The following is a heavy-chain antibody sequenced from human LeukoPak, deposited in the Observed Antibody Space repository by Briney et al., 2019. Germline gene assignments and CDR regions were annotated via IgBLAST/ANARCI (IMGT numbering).Heavy chain of an antibody. CDR3: ARLRGSGLDP. CDR2: ISSNGGST. V-gene: IGHV3-64*01. Sequence: GGSLRLSCAASGFTFSSYAMHWVRQAPGKGLEYVSAISSNGGSTYYANSVKGRFTISRDNSKNTLYLQMGSLRAEDMAVYYCARLRGSGLDPWGQGTLVTVSS. J-gene: IGHJ5*02. CDR1: GFTFSSYA. D-gene: IGHD3-10*01.